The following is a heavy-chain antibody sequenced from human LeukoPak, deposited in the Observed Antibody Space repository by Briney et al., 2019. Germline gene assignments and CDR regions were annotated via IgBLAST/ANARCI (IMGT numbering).Heavy chain of an antibody. D-gene: IGHD2-15*01. CDR1: GFTFSSYA. J-gene: IGHJ6*03. CDR3: ARDAPIVVVVAAPYYYYYMDV. V-gene: IGHV3-30*04. CDR2: ISYDGSNK. Sequence: PGGSLRLSCAASGFTFSSYAMHWVRQAPGKGLEWVAVISYDGSNKYYADSVKGRFTISRDNSKNTLYLQMNSLRAEDTAVYYCARDAPIVVVVAAPYYYYYMDVWGKGTTVTVSS.